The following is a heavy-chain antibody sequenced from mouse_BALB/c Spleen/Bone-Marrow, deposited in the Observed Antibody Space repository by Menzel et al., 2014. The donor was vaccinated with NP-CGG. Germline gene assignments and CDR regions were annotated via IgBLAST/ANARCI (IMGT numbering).Heavy chain of an antibody. CDR3: ARKDGGYYVMDY. J-gene: IGHJ4*01. Sequence: VMLVESGPGLVAPSQNLSITCTVSGFSLSRYNIHWVRQPPGKGLEWLGMIWGGGGTDHNSALKSRLRISKDNSKSQIFLKINSLQIDDTAMYYCARKDGGYYVMDYWGQGTPVTVSS. V-gene: IGHV2-6-4*01. CDR1: GFSLSRYN. CDR2: IWGGGGT. D-gene: IGHD2-3*01.